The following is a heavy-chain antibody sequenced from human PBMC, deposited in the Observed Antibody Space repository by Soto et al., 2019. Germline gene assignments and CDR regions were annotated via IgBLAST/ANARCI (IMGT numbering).Heavy chain of an antibody. CDR3: TRVDSSGYKPLGNWFDP. J-gene: IGHJ5*02. D-gene: IGHD3-22*01. CDR2: IRSKANSYAT. Sequence: GGSLRLSCAASGFTFSGSAMHWVRQASGKGLEWVGRIRSKANSYATAYAASVKGRFTISRDDSKNTAYLQMNSLKTEDTAVYYCTRVDSSGYKPLGNWFDPWGQGTLVTVSS. CDR1: GFTFSGSA. V-gene: IGHV3-73*01.